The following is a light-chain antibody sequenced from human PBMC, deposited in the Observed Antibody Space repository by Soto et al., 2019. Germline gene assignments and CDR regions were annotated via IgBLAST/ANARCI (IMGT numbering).Light chain of an antibody. CDR1: KSVSSSY. Sequence: EIVLTQSPGTLSLSPGERATLSCRASKSVSSSYLGWYQQRPGQAPRLLIYGASSRATGTPGRFSGSGSGTDFTLTISSLEPEDFAVYYCQQYGSLPWTFGQGTKVDIK. CDR3: QQYGSLPWT. V-gene: IGKV3-20*01. J-gene: IGKJ1*01. CDR2: GAS.